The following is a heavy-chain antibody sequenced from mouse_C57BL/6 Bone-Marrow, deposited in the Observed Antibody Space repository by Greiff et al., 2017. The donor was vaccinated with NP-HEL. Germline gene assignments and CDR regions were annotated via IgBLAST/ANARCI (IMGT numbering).Heavy chain of an antibody. Sequence: QVQLKESGPGILQPSQTLSLTCSFSGFSLSTFGMGVGWIRQPSGKGLEWLAHIWWDADKYYNPALKSRLTISKDTSKNQVFLKIANVDTADTATYYCARHYSNYGFSWFAYWGQGTLVTVSA. CDR3: ARHYSNYGFSWFAY. D-gene: IGHD2-5*01. CDR1: GFSLSTFGMG. J-gene: IGHJ3*01. V-gene: IGHV8-8*01. CDR2: IWWDADK.